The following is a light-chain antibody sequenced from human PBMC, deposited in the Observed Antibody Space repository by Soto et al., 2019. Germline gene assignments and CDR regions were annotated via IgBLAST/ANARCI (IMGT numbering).Light chain of an antibody. CDR2: DAS. CDR1: QSIGST. V-gene: IGKV3-15*01. J-gene: IGKJ4*01. Sequence: IVMTQSPATLSVSPGERATLSCRASQSIGSTLAWYQQKPGQTPRLLIYDASTSATGIPARFSGIGSGTEFTLIISSLQSEDFAVYYCQHYKTWPLSFGGGTKVEI. CDR3: QHYKTWPLS.